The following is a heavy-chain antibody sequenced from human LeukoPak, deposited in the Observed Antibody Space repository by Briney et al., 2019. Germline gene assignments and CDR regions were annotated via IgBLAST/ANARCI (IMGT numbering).Heavy chain of an antibody. J-gene: IGHJ4*02. CDR3: ARGWVVAATTNFDY. D-gene: IGHD2-15*01. V-gene: IGHV4-38-2*02. CDR1: GYSISSGYY. CDR2: IYHSGST. Sequence: SETLSLTCTVSGYSISSGYYWGWIRPPPGKGLEWIGSIYHSGSTYYNPSLKSRVTISVDTSKNQFSLKLSSVTAADTAVYYCARGWVVAATTNFDYWGQGTLVTVSS.